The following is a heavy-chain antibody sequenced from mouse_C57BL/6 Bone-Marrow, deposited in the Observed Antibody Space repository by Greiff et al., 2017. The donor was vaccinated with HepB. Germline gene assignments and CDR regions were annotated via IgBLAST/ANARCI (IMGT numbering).Heavy chain of an antibody. J-gene: IGHJ2*01. Sequence: QVQLQQSGAELVRPGTSVKLSCKASGYTFTSYWMHWVKQRPGQGLEWIGVIDPSDSYTNYNQKFKGKATLTVDTSSSTAYMQLSSLTSEDSAVYYCARRNWDVPYFDYWGQGTTLTVSS. D-gene: IGHD4-1*01. CDR1: GYTFTSYW. CDR3: ARRNWDVPYFDY. V-gene: IGHV1-59*01. CDR2: IDPSDSYT.